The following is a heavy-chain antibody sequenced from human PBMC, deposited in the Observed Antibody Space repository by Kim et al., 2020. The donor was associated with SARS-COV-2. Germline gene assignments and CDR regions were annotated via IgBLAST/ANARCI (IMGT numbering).Heavy chain of an antibody. CDR3: ARIPAAIVADYYYGMDV. V-gene: IGHV3-9*01. J-gene: IGHJ6*01. D-gene: IGHD2-2*02. CDR1: GFTFDDYA. Sequence: GGSLRLSCAASGFTFDDYAMHWVRQAPGKGLEWVSGISWNSGSIGYADSVKGRFTISRDNAKNSLYLQMNSLRAEDTALYSCARIPAAIVADYYYGMDV. CDR2: ISWNSGSI.